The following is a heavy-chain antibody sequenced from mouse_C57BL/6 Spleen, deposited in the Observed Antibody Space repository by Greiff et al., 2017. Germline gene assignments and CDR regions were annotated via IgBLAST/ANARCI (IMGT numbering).Heavy chain of an antibody. CDR3: ARDHDGTTRDYFDY. D-gene: IGHD2-3*01. CDR2: ISSGGSYT. Sequence: EVKLVESGGDLVKPGGSLKLSCAASGFTFSSYGMSWVRQTPDKRLEWVATISSGGSYTYYPDSVKGRFTISRDNAKNNLYLQMSSLKSEDTAMYYCARDHDGTTRDYFDYWGQGTTLTVSS. J-gene: IGHJ2*01. CDR1: GFTFSSYG. V-gene: IGHV5-6*01.